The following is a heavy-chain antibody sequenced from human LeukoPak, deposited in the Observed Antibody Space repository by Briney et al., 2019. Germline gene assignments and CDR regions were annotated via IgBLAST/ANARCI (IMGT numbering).Heavy chain of an antibody. J-gene: IGHJ5*02. CDR3: AGNPYYDFWSGYPNWFDP. D-gene: IGHD3-3*01. CDR1: GGSFSGYY. V-gene: IGHV4-34*01. Sequence: PSETLSLTCAVYGGSFSGYYWSWIRQPPGKGLEWIGEINHSGSTNYNPSLKSRVTISVDTSKNQFSLKLSSVTAADTAVYYCAGNPYYDFWSGYPNWFDPWGQGTLVTVSS. CDR2: INHSGST.